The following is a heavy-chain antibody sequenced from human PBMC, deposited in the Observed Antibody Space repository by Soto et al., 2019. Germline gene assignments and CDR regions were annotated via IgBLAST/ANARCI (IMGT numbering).Heavy chain of an antibody. CDR2: LYDLDGT. V-gene: IGHV3-53*01. J-gene: IGHJ3*02. CDR1: GFTVSCKKY. D-gene: IGHD3-10*01. Sequence: GGSLRLSCAAFGFTVSCKKYVAWVRQAPGKGLEWVSALYDLDGTYYADSVKGRFTTSSDSSRTTVYLQMNGLRPDDTAVYSCATWHLREHAYDIWGQGTTVTVSS. CDR3: ATWHLREHAYDI.